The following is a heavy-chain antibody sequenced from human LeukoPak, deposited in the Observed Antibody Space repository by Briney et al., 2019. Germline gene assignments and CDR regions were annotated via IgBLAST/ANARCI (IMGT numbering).Heavy chain of an antibody. Sequence: SETLSLTCSVSGGSVSSSSYHWGWIRQSPGKRPEWIGTVYYSGNTYYNPSLKSRVTMSVDTSKNQFSLNMTSVTAADTAVYYCVRDPNYNNYFDPWGRGSLVTVSS. CDR3: VRDPNYNNYFDP. J-gene: IGHJ5*02. D-gene: IGHD4-11*01. CDR2: VYYSGNT. CDR1: GGSVSSSSYH. V-gene: IGHV4-39*07.